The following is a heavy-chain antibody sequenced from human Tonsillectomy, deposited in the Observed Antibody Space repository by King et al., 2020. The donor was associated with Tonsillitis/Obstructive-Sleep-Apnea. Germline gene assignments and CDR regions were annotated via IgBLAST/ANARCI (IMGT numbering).Heavy chain of an antibody. Sequence: VQLVESGGDLVQPGGSLRLSCVASGFTFRNYWMSWVRQAPGKGLEWVANIKPEGSEKYYVDSVKGRFTISRDNAKNSLYLQMNSVRAEDTAVYYCASDNATVAATSCGQGTLVTVSP. CDR1: GFTFRNYW. D-gene: IGHD6-19*01. V-gene: IGHV3-7*03. J-gene: IGHJ5*02. CDR2: IKPEGSEK. CDR3: ASDNATVAATS.